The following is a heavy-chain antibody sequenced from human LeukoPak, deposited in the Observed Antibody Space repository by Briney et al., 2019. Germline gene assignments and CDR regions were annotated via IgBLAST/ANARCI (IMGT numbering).Heavy chain of an antibody. J-gene: IGHJ4*02. CDR1: GFTFSSYS. V-gene: IGHV3-48*01. Sequence: AGGSLRLSCAASGFTFSSYSMMWVRQAPGKGLEWVSYISSSSTTIHYADSVKGRFTISRDNAKNSVYLQMNSLRAEDTAVYYCARDTKDYWGQGTLVVVSS. CDR2: ISSSSTTI. CDR3: ARDTKDY. D-gene: IGHD2-2*01.